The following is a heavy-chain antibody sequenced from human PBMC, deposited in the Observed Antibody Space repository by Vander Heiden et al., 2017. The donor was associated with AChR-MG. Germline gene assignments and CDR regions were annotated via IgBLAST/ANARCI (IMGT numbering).Heavy chain of an antibody. CDR2: IYYSGST. J-gene: IGHJ4*02. CDR3: ARVEMATIFDY. D-gene: IGHD5-12*01. CDR1: GGSISSYY. Sequence: QVQLQESGPGLVKPSETLSLTCPVSGGSISSYYWSWIRQPPGKGLEWIGYIYYSGSTNYNPSLKSRVTISVDTSKNQFSLKLSSVTAADTAVYYCARVEMATIFDYWGQGTLVTVSS. V-gene: IGHV4-59*01.